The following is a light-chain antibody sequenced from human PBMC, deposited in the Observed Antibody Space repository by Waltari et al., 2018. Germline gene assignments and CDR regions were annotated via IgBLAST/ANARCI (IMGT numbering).Light chain of an antibody. J-gene: IGKJ1*01. V-gene: IGKV3-15*01. Sequence: EIVMTQSPATLSVSPGERATLSCRASQSVSSNLAWYQQNPGQAPRLLIYGASTRATGVPARFSGSGSGTYFTLTISSLQSEDFAVYYCQQYNDWPRTFGQGTKVEIK. CDR2: GAS. CDR1: QSVSSN. CDR3: QQYNDWPRT.